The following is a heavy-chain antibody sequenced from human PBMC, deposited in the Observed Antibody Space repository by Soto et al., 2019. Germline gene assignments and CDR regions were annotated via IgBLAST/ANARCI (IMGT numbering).Heavy chain of an antibody. CDR2: ISGSGGST. Sequence: GGSLRLSCAASGFTFSSYAMSWVRQAPGKGLEWVSAISGSGGSTYYADSVKGRFTISRDNSKNTLYLQMNSLRAEDTAVYYCAKDSSDFWSGYYPYYFDYWGQGTLVTVSS. D-gene: IGHD3-3*01. CDR1: GFTFSSYA. J-gene: IGHJ4*02. CDR3: AKDSSDFWSGYYPYYFDY. V-gene: IGHV3-23*01.